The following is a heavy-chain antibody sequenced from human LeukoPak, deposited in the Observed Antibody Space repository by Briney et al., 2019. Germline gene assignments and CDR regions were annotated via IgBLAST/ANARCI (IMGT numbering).Heavy chain of an antibody. V-gene: IGHV1-2*02. Sequence: ASVKVSCKASGYTFTGYYMHWVRQAPGQGLEWMGWINPNSGGTNYAQKFQGRVTMTRDTSISTAYMELSRLRSDDTAVYYCARVVYRFAESDYFDSWGQGTLVTVSS. J-gene: IGHJ4*02. CDR2: INPNSGGT. CDR3: ARVVYRFAESDYFDS. CDR1: GYTFTGYY. D-gene: IGHD3-10*01.